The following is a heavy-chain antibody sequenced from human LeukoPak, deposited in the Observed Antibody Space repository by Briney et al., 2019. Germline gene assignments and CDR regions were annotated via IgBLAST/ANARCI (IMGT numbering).Heavy chain of an antibody. CDR2: VYYNGHT. CDR3: ARRGSHYDTVGYYFFDC. V-gene: IGHV4-39*01. Sequence: SETLSLTCTVSGSAISGSNLYWGWIRPPQGTGLEWIGRVYYNGHTKHNPSLKSRVPISVDTSNHQFSLKLSSVTAADTAVYFCARRGSHYDTVGYYFFDCWGPGILVTVSS. CDR1: GSAISGSNLY. J-gene: IGHJ4*02. D-gene: IGHD3-22*01.